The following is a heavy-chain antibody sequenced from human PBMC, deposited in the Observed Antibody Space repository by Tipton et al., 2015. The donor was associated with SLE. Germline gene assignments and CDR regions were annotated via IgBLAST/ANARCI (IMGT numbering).Heavy chain of an antibody. D-gene: IGHD6-13*01. CDR2: IHYTGST. J-gene: IGHJ4*02. Sequence: TLSLTCTVSGGSISTNYYSWIRQPPGKGLEWIGDIHYTGSTNYNPSLKSRVTISVDTSKNQFSLNLDFVTAADTAVYYCARVGPLGKGASSWQGYFDYWGQGTLVTVSS. V-gene: IGHV4-59*08. CDR1: GGSISTNY. CDR3: ARVGPLGKGASSWQGYFDY.